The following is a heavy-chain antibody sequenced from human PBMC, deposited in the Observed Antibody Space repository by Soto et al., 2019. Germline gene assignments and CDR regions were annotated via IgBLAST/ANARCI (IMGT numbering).Heavy chain of an antibody. Sequence: SVKVSCKASGGTFSSYAISWVRQAPGQGLEWMGGIIPIFGTANYAQKFQGRVTITADESTSTAYMELSSLRSEDTAVYYCAGGGLYYYDSSGHLFDYWGQGTLVTVSS. D-gene: IGHD3-22*01. CDR2: IIPIFGTA. CDR1: GGTFSSYA. V-gene: IGHV1-69*13. J-gene: IGHJ4*02. CDR3: AGGGLYYYDSSGHLFDY.